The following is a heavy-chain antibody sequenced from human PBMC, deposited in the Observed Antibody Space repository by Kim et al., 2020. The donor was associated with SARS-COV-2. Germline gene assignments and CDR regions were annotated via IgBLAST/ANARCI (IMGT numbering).Heavy chain of an antibody. Sequence: GRSLRHSCAASGFTFSSYGMHWVRQAPGKGLEWVAVISYDGSNKYYADSVKGRFTISRDNSKNTLYLQMNSLRAEDTAVYYCAKDQADYDSSGYYYGG. CDR1: GFTFSSYG. CDR3: AKDQADYDSSGYYY. CDR2: ISYDGSNK. J-gene: IGHJ4*01. V-gene: IGHV3-30*18. D-gene: IGHD3-22*01.